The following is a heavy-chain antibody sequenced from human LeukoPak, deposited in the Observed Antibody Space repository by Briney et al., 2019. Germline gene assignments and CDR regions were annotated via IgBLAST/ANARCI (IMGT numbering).Heavy chain of an antibody. CDR3: VRDSAHTVVVPAVIPPGLDNWFDP. CDR1: GFTFSDYY. J-gene: IGHJ5*02. V-gene: IGHV3-11*05. CDR2: ISGSGSNT. Sequence: GESLRLSCAASGFTFSDYYMSWIRQAPGKGLEWVSFISGSGSNTKYADSVKGRFTISRDNAKNSLYLQMNSLRAEDTAVYYCVRDSAHTVVVPAVIPPGLDNWFDPWGQGTLVTVSS. D-gene: IGHD2-2*01.